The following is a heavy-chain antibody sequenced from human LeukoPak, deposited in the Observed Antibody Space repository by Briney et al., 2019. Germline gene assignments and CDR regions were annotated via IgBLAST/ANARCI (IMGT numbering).Heavy chain of an antibody. D-gene: IGHD3-22*01. CDR2: ISGSGGST. CDR1: GFTFSSYA. J-gene: IGHJ4*02. V-gene: IGHV3-23*01. CDR3: ATSSFYDSSGYYYDFDY. Sequence: GFLRLSCAASGFTFSSYAMSWVRQAPGKGLEWVSAISGSGGSTYYADSVKGRFTISRDNSKNTLYLQMNSLRAEDTAVYYCATSSFYDSSGYYYDFDYWGQGTLVTVSS.